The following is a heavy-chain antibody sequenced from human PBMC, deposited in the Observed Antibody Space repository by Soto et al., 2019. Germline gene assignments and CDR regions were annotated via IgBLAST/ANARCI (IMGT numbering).Heavy chain of an antibody. J-gene: IGHJ6*02. CDR3: ATVARGNILATEYYDYYGMDV. CDR1: GGTFSSYA. Sequence: SVKVSCKASGGTFSSYAISWVRQAPGQGLEWMGGIIPIFGTTNDAQKFQDRVTITADESTSTAYMELSSLRSEDTAVYYCATVARGNILATEYYDYYGMDVGG. V-gene: IGHV1-69*13. CDR2: IIPIFGTT. D-gene: IGHD3-9*01.